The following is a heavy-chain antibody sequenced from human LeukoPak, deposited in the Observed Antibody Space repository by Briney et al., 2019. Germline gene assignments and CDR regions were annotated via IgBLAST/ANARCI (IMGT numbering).Heavy chain of an antibody. CDR2: IIPIFGTA. CDR3: ARDRRESALWFGESAADAFDI. CDR1: GGTFSSYA. V-gene: IGHV1-69*05. D-gene: IGHD3-10*01. J-gene: IGHJ3*02. Sequence: SVKVSCKASGGTFSSYAISWVRQAPGHGLEWMGGIIPIFGTANYAQKFQGRVTITTDESTSTAYMELSSRRSEDTAVYYCARDRRESALWFGESAADAFDIWGQGTMVTVSS.